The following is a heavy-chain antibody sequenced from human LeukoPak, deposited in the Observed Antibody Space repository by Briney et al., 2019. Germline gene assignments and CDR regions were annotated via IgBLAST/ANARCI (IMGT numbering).Heavy chain of an antibody. Sequence: GGSLRLSCAASGFTFSSYSMNWVRQAPGKGLDWVSSISSSSTYIYYADSVKGRFTISRDNAKNSLYLQMNSLRAEDTAVYYCARDPVQDSSGWYGYFDYWGQGTLVTVSS. J-gene: IGHJ4*02. CDR2: ISSSSTYI. CDR1: GFTFSSYS. CDR3: ARDPVQDSSGWYGYFDY. D-gene: IGHD6-19*01. V-gene: IGHV3-21*01.